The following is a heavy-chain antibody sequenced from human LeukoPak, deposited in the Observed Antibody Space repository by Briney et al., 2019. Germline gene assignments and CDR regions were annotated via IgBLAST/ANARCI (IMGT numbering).Heavy chain of an antibody. D-gene: IGHD3-16*01. CDR3: ARCAYGSTKCLGSHDY. CDR2: ISASSDTI. J-gene: IGHJ4*02. V-gene: IGHV3-48*01. Sequence: GGSLRLSCAASGFMLINHGMNWVRQAPGKGLEWVSYISASSDTIHYAESVKGRFTISRDNAENSLYLQMSSLRGEDTAVYYCARCAYGSTKCLGSHDYWGQGTLVTVSS. CDR1: GFMLINHG.